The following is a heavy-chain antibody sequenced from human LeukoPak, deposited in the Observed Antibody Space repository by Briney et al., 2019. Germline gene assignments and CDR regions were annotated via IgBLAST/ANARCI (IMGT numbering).Heavy chain of an antibody. CDR2: ISAYNGNT. J-gene: IGHJ6*02. CDR3: ARGGYYDSSGYHYYYYGMDV. D-gene: IGHD3-22*01. Sequence: GASVKVSCKASGYTFTSYGISWVRQAPGQGLEWMGWISAYNGNTNYAQKLQGRVTMTTDTSTSTAYTELRSLRSDDTAVYYCARGGYYDSSGYHYYYYGMDVWGQGTTVTVSS. V-gene: IGHV1-18*01. CDR1: GYTFTSYG.